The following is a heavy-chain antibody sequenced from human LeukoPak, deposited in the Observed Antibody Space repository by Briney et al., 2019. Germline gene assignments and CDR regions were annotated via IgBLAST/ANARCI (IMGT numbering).Heavy chain of an antibody. Sequence: SETLSLTCAVYGGSFSGYYWSWIRQPPGKGLEWIGEINHSGSTNYNPSLKSRVTISVDTSKNQFSLELSSVTAADTAVYYCARGLRYYDILTGYYTYYLDYWRQGTLVTVSS. CDR1: GGSFSGYY. CDR3: ARGLRYYDILTGYYTYYLDY. J-gene: IGHJ4*02. V-gene: IGHV4-34*01. CDR2: INHSGST. D-gene: IGHD3-9*01.